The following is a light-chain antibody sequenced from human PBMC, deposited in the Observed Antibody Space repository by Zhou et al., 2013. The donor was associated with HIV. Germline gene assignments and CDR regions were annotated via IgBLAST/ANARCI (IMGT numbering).Light chain of an antibody. CDR1: QSVSSSY. V-gene: IGKV3-20*01. CDR2: DAS. CDR3: QQYGSSPPGS. Sequence: EIVLTQSPGTLSLSPGEIVSLSCRASQSVSSSYLAWYQQKTGQAPQLLIYDASNRASGIPARFSGSGSGTDFSLIISSLDPEDFAVYYCQQYGSSPPGSFGQGTKLEIK. J-gene: IGKJ2*04.